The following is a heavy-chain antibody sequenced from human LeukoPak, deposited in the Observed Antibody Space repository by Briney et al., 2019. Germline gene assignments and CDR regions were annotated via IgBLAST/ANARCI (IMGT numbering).Heavy chain of an antibody. CDR3: ARGGNYYDSSDY. J-gene: IGHJ4*02. V-gene: IGHV3-7*01. D-gene: IGHD3-22*01. CDR1: GFRFNTYW. Sequence: GGSLRLSCAASGFRFNTYWMSWVRQAPGKGLEWVANIKQDGNEKYYADSVKGRFTISRDNGKNSLDLQMNSLRAEDTAVYYCARGGNYYDSSDYWGQGTLVTVSS. CDR2: IKQDGNEK.